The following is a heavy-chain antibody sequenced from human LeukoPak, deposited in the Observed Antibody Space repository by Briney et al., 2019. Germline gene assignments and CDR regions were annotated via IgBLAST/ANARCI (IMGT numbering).Heavy chain of an antibody. V-gene: IGHV3-74*01. CDR3: ARPNYVYDY. J-gene: IGHJ4*02. Sequence: GGSLRISCAASGFSFSGSWMDWVRQAPGKGLVWVSRINSDGTTTYYADSVKGRFTISRDNARNTVFLQMSNLRAEDTAVYYCARPNYVYDYWGLGTMVTVSS. D-gene: IGHD1-7*01. CDR2: INSDGTTT. CDR1: GFSFSGSW.